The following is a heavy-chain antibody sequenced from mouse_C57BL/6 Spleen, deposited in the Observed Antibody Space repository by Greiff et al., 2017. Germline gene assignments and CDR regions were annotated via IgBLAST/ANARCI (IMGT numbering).Heavy chain of an antibody. D-gene: IGHD4-1*01. CDR1: GFNIKDDY. V-gene: IGHV14-4*01. Sequence: EVQLQQSGAELVRPGASVKLSCTASGFNIKDDYMHWVKQRPEQGLEWIGWIDPENGDTEYASKFQGKATITADTSSNTAYLQLSSLTSEDTAVYYCTTYWDGDFDYWGQGTTLTVSS. J-gene: IGHJ2*01. CDR2: IDPENGDT. CDR3: TTYWDGDFDY.